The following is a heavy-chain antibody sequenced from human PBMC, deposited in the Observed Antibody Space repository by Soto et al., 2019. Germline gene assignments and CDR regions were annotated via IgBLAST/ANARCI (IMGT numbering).Heavy chain of an antibody. J-gene: IGHJ4*02. D-gene: IGHD3-10*01. CDR3: ARSHSFDGSIYHYYFDF. CDR1: GGSISTYY. CDR2: IYASGAT. V-gene: IGHV4-59*01. Sequence: PSETLSLTCTVSGGSISTYYWSWIRQPPGGTLEWIGYIYASGATTYNPSLESRVTMSVDMPNNEFSLELTSLTAADTAVYYCARSHSFDGSIYHYYFDFWGQRTLVTVSS.